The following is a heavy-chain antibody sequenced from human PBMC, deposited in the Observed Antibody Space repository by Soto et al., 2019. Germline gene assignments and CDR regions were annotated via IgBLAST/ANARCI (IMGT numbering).Heavy chain of an antibody. V-gene: IGHV3-11*05. J-gene: IGHJ3*02. CDR3: ARDPANFDSNFDAFDM. CDR1: GFTFSDCY. Sequence: GGSLRLSCVASGFTFSDCYMSWIRQAPGKGLEWVSYISSSSSYTNYADSVKGRFTISRDNAKNSLYLQMNSLRAEDTAVYYCARDPANFDSNFDAFDMWGQGPMVTVSS. D-gene: IGHD3-22*01. CDR2: ISSSSSYT.